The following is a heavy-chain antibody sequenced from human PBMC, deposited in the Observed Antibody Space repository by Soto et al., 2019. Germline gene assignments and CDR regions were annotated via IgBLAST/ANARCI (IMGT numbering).Heavy chain of an antibody. CDR3: ARVSYRDYYFDY. V-gene: IGHV4-61*01. CDR1: GGSVSSGRYY. D-gene: IGHD4-17*01. CDR2: IYYSGST. Sequence: SETLSLTCTVSGGSVSSGRYYWSWIRQPPGKGLEWIGYIYYSGSTNYNPSLKSRVTISVDTSKNQFSLKLSSVTAADTAVYYCARVSYRDYYFDYWGQGTLVTVSS. J-gene: IGHJ4*02.